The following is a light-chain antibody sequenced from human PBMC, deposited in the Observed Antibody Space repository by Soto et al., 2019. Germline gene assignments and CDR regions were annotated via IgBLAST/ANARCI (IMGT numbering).Light chain of an antibody. Sequence: DIQMTQSPSTLSGSVGDRVTITCRASQTISSWLAWYQQKPGKAPKLLIYKASTLKSGVPSRFSGSGSGTEFTLTISSLKPDDFATYSCQLYNSYSEAFGQGTKVELK. J-gene: IGKJ1*01. CDR2: KAS. V-gene: IGKV1-5*03. CDR1: QTISSW. CDR3: QLYNSYSEA.